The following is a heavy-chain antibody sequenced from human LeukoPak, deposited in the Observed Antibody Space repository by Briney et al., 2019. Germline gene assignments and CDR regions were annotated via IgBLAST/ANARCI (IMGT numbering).Heavy chain of an antibody. Sequence: SQTLSLTCTVSGGSISSGGYYWSWIRQHPGKGLEGIGYIYYTGNTYYNPSLKSRVTISVDTSKNQFSLKLTSVTAADTAVYYCASAFSGYGLPGYWGQGTLVTVSS. CDR1: GGSISSGGYY. V-gene: IGHV4-31*03. CDR3: ASAFSGYGLPGY. J-gene: IGHJ4*02. CDR2: IYYTGNT. D-gene: IGHD3-22*01.